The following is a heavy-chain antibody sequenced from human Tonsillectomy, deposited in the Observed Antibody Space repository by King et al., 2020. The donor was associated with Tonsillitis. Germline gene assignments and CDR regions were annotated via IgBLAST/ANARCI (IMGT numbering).Heavy chain of an antibody. CDR2: IYHSEST. Sequence: QLQESGPGLVKPAETLSLTCAVSCYSISSGYYWGWIRQPPGKGLEWIGSIYHSESTYYNPSLKSRVTISVDTSKNQFSLKLSSVTAADTAVYSCASMITMVRGVIEYFQHWGQGTLVTVSS. D-gene: IGHD3-10*01. J-gene: IGHJ1*01. V-gene: IGHV4-38-2*01. CDR1: CYSISSGYY. CDR3: ASMITMVRGVIEYFQH.